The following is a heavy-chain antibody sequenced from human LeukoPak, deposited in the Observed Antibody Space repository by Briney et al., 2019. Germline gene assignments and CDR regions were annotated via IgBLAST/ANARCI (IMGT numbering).Heavy chain of an antibody. V-gene: IGHV1-18*04. CDR3: ARDRGDGGNLDY. CDR1: GYTFTGYY. D-gene: IGHD4-23*01. Sequence: ASVKVSCKASGYTFTGYYMHWVRQAPGQGLEWMGWISAYNGNTNYAQKLQGRVTMTTDTSTSTAYMELRSLRSDDTAVYYCARDRGDGGNLDYWGQGTLVTVSS. J-gene: IGHJ4*02. CDR2: ISAYNGNT.